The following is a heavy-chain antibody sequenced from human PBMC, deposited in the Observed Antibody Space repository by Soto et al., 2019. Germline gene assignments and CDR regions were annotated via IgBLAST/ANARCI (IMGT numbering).Heavy chain of an antibody. Sequence: VASVKVSCKASGYTFTGYYMHWVRQAPGQGLEWMGWINPNSGGTNYAQKFQGRVTMTRDTSISTAYMELSRLRSDDTAVYYCASTGVVVAVYYYYGMDVWGQGTTVTVSS. V-gene: IGHV1-2*02. J-gene: IGHJ6*02. D-gene: IGHD2-15*01. CDR3: ASTGVVVAVYYYYGMDV. CDR1: GYTFTGYY. CDR2: INPNSGGT.